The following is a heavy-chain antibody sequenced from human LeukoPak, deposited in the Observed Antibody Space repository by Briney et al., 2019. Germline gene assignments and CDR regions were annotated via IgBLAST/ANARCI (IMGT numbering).Heavy chain of an antibody. CDR2: INPNSGGT. J-gene: IGHJ3*02. CDR3: ARSKAWELPNAFDI. V-gene: IGHV1-2*06. CDR1: GYTFTGYY. D-gene: IGHD1-26*01. Sequence: GASVKVSCKASGYTFTGYYMHWVRRAPGQGLEWIGRINPNSGGTNYAQKFQGRVTMTRDTSISTAYMELSRLRSDDTAVYYCARSKAWELPNAFDIWGQGTMVTVSS.